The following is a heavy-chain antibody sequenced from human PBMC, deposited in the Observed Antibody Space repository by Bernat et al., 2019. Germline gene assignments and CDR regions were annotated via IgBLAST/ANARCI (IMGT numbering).Heavy chain of an antibody. D-gene: IGHD2-15*01. CDR1: GFTFSSYS. CDR3: ARGPYCSGGSCSDY. J-gene: IGHJ4*02. V-gene: IGHV3-21*01. Sequence: EVQLVESGGGLVKPGGSLRLSCAASGFTFSSYSMNWVRQAPGKGLEWVSYISSSSSYIYYADSVKGRFTISRDNAKNSLYLQMNSLRAEDMAVYYCARGPYCSGGSCSDYWGQGTLVTVSS. CDR2: ISSSSSYI.